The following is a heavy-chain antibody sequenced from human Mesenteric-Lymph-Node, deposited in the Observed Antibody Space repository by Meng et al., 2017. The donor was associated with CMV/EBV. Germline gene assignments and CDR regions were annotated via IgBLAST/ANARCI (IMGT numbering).Heavy chain of an antibody. J-gene: IGHJ6*02. CDR1: GYTFTGYY. CDR3: ARKGGELRLPYYYDYYGMDV. D-gene: IGHD1-26*01. Sequence: ASVKVSCKASGYTFTGYYMHWVRQAPGQGLEWMGWINPNSGGTNYAQKFQGRVTMTRNTSIRTAYMELSSLRSEDTAVYYCARKGGELRLPYYYDYYGMDVWGQGTTVTVSS. CDR2: INPNSGGT. V-gene: IGHV1-2*02.